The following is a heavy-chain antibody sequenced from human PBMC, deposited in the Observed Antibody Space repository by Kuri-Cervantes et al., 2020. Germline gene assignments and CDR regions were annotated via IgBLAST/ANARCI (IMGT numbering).Heavy chain of an antibody. J-gene: IGHJ6*03. Sequence: GGSLRLSCAASGFTFSSYDMHWVRQATGKGLEWVSAIGTAGDTYYPGSVKGRFTISRENAKNSLYLQMNSLRAEDTAVYYCARLGAYCGGDCYSNYYYYYMDVWGKGTTVTVSS. CDR2: IGTAGDT. CDR1: GFTFSSYD. CDR3: ARLGAYCGGDCYSNYYYYYMDV. D-gene: IGHD2-21*02. V-gene: IGHV3-13*01.